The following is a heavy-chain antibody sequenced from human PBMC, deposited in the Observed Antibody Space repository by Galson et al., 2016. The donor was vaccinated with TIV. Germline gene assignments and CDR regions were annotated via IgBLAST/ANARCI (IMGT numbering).Heavy chain of an antibody. CDR1: GVSFSIHG. V-gene: IGHV3-23*01. J-gene: IGHJ6*02. CDR2: ISYTGTET. Sequence: SLRLSCAASGVSFSIHGMSWVRQAPGKGLEWVATISYTGTETYYPDSVKGRFTISRDTSKSTVYLQMNSLRVDDTAVYYCARGALDTDREYYYYYGLDVWGQGTTVTVSS. CDR3: ARGALDTDREYYYYYGLDV. D-gene: IGHD5-18*01.